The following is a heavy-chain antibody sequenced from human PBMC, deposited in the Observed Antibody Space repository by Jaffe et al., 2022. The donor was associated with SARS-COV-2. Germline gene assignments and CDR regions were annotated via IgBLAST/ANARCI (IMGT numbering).Heavy chain of an antibody. CDR3: ASDDFWSGYPGYYYYYGMDV. CDR2: IDPSDSYT. D-gene: IGHD3-3*01. J-gene: IGHJ6*02. CDR1: GYSFTSYW. Sequence: EVQLVQSGAEVKKPGESLRISCKGSGYSFTSYWISWVRQMPGKGLEWMGRIDPSDSYTNYSPSFQGHVTISADKSISTAYLQWSSLKASDTAMYYCASDDFWSGYPGYYYYYGMDVWGQGTTVTVSS. V-gene: IGHV5-10-1*03.